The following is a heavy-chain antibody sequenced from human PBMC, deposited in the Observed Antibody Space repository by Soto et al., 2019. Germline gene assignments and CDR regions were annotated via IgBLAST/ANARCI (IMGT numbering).Heavy chain of an antibody. V-gene: IGHV1-46*01. CDR3: ARDRAGHIAVAGPKYFQH. D-gene: IGHD6-19*01. Sequence: ASVKVSCKASGYTFPSYYMHWVRLAPGQGLEWMGIINPSGGSTSYAQKFQGRVTMTRDTSTSTVYMELSSLRSEDTAVYYCARDRAGHIAVAGPKYFQHWGQGTLVTVSS. CDR1: GYTFPSYY. J-gene: IGHJ1*01. CDR2: INPSGGST.